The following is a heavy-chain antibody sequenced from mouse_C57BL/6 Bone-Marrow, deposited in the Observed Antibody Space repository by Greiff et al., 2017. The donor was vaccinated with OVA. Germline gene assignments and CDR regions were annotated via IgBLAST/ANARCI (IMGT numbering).Heavy chain of an antibody. D-gene: IGHD1-1*01. Sequence: EVQLQESGGGLVKPGGSLKLSCAASGFTFSSYAMSWVRQTPEKRLEWVATISDGGSYTYYPDNVKGRFTISRDNAKNNLYLQMSHLKSEDTAMYYCARDRAYYGSAWFAYWGQGTLVTVSA. CDR3: ARDRAYYGSAWFAY. CDR1: GFTFSSYA. J-gene: IGHJ3*01. CDR2: ISDGGSYT. V-gene: IGHV5-4*01.